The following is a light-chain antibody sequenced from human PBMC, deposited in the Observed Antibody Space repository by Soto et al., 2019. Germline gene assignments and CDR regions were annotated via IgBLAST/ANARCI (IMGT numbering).Light chain of an antibody. CDR1: SPNIGRNK. V-gene: IGLV1-44*01. CDR3: ATWDDTLNAYV. CDR2: FDN. J-gene: IGLJ1*01. Sequence: QSVLTQASSASGTPGQRVAISCSGSSPNIGRNKVSGYQHLPASAPKLLIYFDNQRPSGVPDRFSGSKSGTSASLAISGLQSEDEADYYCATWDDTLNAYVFGPGTKLTVL.